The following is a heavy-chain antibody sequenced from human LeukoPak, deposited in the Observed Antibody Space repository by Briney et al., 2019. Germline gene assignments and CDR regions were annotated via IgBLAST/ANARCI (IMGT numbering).Heavy chain of an antibody. CDR3: TKTYYDFWSGSTDGGLFDY. CDR1: GFTFSNAW. D-gene: IGHD3-3*01. V-gene: IGHV3-15*01. Sequence: GGSLRLSCAASGFTFSNAWMSWVRRAPGKGLEWVGRIKSKTDGETTDYAAPVKGRFTISRDDSKNTLYLQMNSLKTEDTAVYYCTKTYYDFWSGSTDGGLFDYWGQGTLVTVSS. J-gene: IGHJ4*02. CDR2: IKSKTDGETT.